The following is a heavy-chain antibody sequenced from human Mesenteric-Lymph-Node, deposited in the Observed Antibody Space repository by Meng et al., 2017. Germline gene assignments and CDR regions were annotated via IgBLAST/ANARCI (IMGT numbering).Heavy chain of an antibody. Sequence: GESLKISCAASGFTFSSYAMHWVRQAPGKGLEYVSAISSNGGSTYYANSVKGRFTISRDNSKNTLYLQMGSLRAEDMAVYYRARDGQLAGRAYYFDYWGQGTLVTVSS. D-gene: IGHD6-13*01. J-gene: IGHJ4*02. CDR3: ARDGQLAGRAYYFDY. V-gene: IGHV3-64*01. CDR1: GFTFSSYA. CDR2: ISSNGGST.